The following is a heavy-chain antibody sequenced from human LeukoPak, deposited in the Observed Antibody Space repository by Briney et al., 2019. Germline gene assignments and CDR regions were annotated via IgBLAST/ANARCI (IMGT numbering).Heavy chain of an antibody. CDR2: IYYSGST. D-gene: IGHD4-17*01. V-gene: IGHV4-39*07. Sequence: ASETLSLTCTASGGSISSSSYYWGWIRQPPGKGLEWIGSIYYSGSTYYNPSLKSRVTISVDTSKNQFSLKLSSVTAADTAVYYCARILNYYYGDYHTLQRYYYYYMDVWGKGTTVTVSS. J-gene: IGHJ6*03. CDR3: ARILNYYYGDYHTLQRYYYYYMDV. CDR1: GGSISSSSYY.